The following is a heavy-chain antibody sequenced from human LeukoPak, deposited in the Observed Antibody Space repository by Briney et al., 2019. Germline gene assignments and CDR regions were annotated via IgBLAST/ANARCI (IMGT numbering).Heavy chain of an antibody. Sequence: PGGSLRLSCAASGFTVSSNYMSWVRQAPGKGLEWVSVIYSGGSTYYADSVKGRFTISRDNSKNTLYLQMNSLRAEDTAVYYCAKSHASIWNVYDYWGQGTLVTVSS. CDR2: IYSGGST. CDR1: GFTVSSNY. J-gene: IGHJ4*02. CDR3: AKSHASIWNVYDY. V-gene: IGHV3-66*01. D-gene: IGHD1-1*01.